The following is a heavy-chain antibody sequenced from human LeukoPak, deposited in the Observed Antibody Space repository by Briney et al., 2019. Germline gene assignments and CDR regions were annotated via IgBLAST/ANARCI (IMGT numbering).Heavy chain of an antibody. D-gene: IGHD3-9*01. J-gene: IGHJ5*02. Sequence: GRSLRLSCAASGFTFSSYAMHWVRQAPGKGLEWVAVISYDGSDKYYADSVKGRFTISRDNSKNTLYLQMNSLRAEDTAVYYCARAPYYDILTSPDPWGQGTLVTVSS. V-gene: IGHV3-30-3*01. CDR3: ARAPYYDILTSPDP. CDR2: ISYDGSDK. CDR1: GFTFSSYA.